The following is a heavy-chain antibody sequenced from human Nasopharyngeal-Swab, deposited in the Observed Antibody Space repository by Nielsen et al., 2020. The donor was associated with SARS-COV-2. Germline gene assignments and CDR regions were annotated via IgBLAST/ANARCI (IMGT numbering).Heavy chain of an antibody. CDR3: AKALERELPRYSDF. CDR2: ISGAGGTT. Sequence: GESLKISCAASGFIFSNFAMSWVRQAPGKGLEWVSFISGAGGTTFYSDSVKGRFTISRDTSKNTLYLQMSSLRAEDTALYYCAKALERELPRYSDFWGQGTLVTVSS. V-gene: IGHV3-23*01. D-gene: IGHD1-7*01. CDR1: GFIFSNFA. J-gene: IGHJ4*02.